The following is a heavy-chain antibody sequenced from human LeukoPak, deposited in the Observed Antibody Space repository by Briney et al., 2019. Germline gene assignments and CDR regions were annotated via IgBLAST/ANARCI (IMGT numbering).Heavy chain of an antibody. CDR1: GGSISSSSYY. J-gene: IGHJ4*02. V-gene: IGHV4-39*01. Sequence: KPSETLSLTCTVSGGSISSSSYYWGWIRQPPGKGLEWIGSIYYSGSTYYNPSLKSRVTISVDTSKNQFSLKLSSVTAADTAVYYCARAIDPYYFDYWAREPWSPSPQ. CDR3: ARAIDPYYFDY. CDR2: IYYSGST. D-gene: IGHD2-2*01.